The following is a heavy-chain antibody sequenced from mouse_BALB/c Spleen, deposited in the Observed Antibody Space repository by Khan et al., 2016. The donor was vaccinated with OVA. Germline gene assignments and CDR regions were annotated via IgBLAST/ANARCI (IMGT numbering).Heavy chain of an antibody. CDR3: ARGAYYDAMAY. D-gene: IGHD2-10*01. CDR2: IFTYTGQP. CDR1: GYTFTNYG. Sequence: QIQLVQSGPELKKPGETVKISCKASGYTFTNYGVSWVKQAPGKDLKWMGWIFTYTGQPTYADDFKGRFAFSLETSASTAFLQINNLKNEDMATXFCARGAYYDAMAYWGQGTSVTVSS. J-gene: IGHJ4*01. V-gene: IGHV9-1*02.